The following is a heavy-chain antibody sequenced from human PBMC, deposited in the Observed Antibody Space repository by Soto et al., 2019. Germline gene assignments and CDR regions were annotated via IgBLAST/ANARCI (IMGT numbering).Heavy chain of an antibody. CDR2: ISPDGSDT. D-gene: IGHD2-2*01. CDR1: GFTFSASW. J-gene: IGHJ4*02. V-gene: IGHV3-74*01. Sequence: EVQLVESGGALVQPGGPLRLSCEASGFTFSASWMNWIRQVPGKGLVWVSRISPDGSDTSYADSLKGRFTVSRDNAKNMLYLQMSSLRAEDTAVYYCARLDSALPVVPDVVQDFWGRGTLVTVSS. CDR3: ARLDSALPVVPDVVQDF.